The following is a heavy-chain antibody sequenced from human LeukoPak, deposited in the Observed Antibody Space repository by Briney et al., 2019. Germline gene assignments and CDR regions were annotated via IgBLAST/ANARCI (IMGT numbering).Heavy chain of an antibody. CDR2: IKEDGTAK. CDR1: GFTFSSSW. Sequence: PGGSLRLSCAASGFTFSSSWMAWVRQAPGKGLEWVGNIKEDGTAKNYVVSVRGRFTISRDNAKNSLYLQMNSLRGEDTAVYYCARRTYWGQGTLVTVSS. J-gene: IGHJ4*02. V-gene: IGHV3-7*01. CDR3: ARRTY.